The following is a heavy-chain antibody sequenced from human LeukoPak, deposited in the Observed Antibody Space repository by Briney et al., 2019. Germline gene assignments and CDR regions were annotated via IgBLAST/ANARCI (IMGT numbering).Heavy chain of an antibody. D-gene: IGHD2-2*01. J-gene: IGHJ4*02. CDR2: INWNGGST. CDR3: ARVEQDPYCSSTSCYMGVFDY. CDR1: GFTFDDYG. Sequence: GGSLRLSCAASGFTFDDYGMSWVRQAPGKGLEWVSGINWNGGSTGYADSVKGRFTISRDNAKNSLYLQMNSLRAEDTALYYCARVEQDPYCSSTSCYMGVFDYWGQGTLVTVSS. V-gene: IGHV3-20*04.